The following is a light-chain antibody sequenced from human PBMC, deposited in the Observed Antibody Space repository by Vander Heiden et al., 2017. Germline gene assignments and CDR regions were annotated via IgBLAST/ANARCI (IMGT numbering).Light chain of an antibody. J-gene: IGLJ2*01. CDR3: QSYDSSMSGDVV. CDR1: SYNIGAGYD. Sequence: SVLTQPPSVSGAPGQRVTISCTGSSYNIGAGYDVHWYQQLPGTAPKLLIYGNSNRPSGVPDRFSGSKSGTSASLAITGLQAEDEADDYCQSYDSSMSGDVVFGGGTKLTVL. V-gene: IGLV1-40*01. CDR2: GNS.